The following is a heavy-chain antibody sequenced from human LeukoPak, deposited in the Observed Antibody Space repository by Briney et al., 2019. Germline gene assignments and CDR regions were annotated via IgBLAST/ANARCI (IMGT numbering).Heavy chain of an antibody. CDR3: ARDWLGSSWYDAFDI. CDR1: GYTFTSYG. J-gene: IGHJ3*02. V-gene: IGHV1-18*01. D-gene: IGHD6-13*01. CDR2: ISAYNGNK. Sequence: ASVKVSCKASGYTFTSYGISWVRQAPGQGLEWMGWISAYNGNKNYAQKLQGRVTMTTGTSTSTAYMELRSLRSDDTAVYYCARDWLGSSWYDAFDIWGQGTMVTVSS.